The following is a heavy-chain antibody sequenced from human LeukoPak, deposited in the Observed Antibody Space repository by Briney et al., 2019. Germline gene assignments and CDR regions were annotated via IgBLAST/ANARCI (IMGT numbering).Heavy chain of an antibody. V-gene: IGHV4-34*01. D-gene: IGHD2-2*01. Sequence: SETLSLTCAVYGGSFSGYYWSWIRQPPGKGLEWIGEINHSGSTNYNPSLKSRVTISVDTSKNQFSLKLSSVTAADTAVYYCARVTVGGDIVVVPAAYTHWGQGTLVTVSS. CDR3: ARVTVGGDIVVVPAAYTH. J-gene: IGHJ4*02. CDR2: INHSGST. CDR1: GGSFSGYY.